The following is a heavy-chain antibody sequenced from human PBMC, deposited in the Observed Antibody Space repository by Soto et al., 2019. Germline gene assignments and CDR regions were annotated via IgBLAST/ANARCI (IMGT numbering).Heavy chain of an antibody. J-gene: IGHJ6*02. CDR3: ARFRGRPGLAAAGAYTPYHYSDRVYV. CDR1: GQVRTDRN. Sequence: GTLTLSWAPSGQVRTDRNSGGLGQRAELGVRRISKKNHSGSTNYNPSLKSRVTISVDTSKNQFSLKLSSVTAADTAVYYCARFRGRPGLAAAGAYTPYHYSDRVYVWGQGITVTVSS. D-gene: IGHD6-13*01. CDR2: KNHSGST. V-gene: IGHV4-34*01.